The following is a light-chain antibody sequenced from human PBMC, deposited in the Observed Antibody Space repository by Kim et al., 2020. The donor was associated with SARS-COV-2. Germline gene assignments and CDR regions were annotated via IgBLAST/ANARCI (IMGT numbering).Light chain of an antibody. CDR1: QSVGNY. CDR2: DAS. V-gene: IGKV3D-15*03. CDR3: HQYNSWT. J-gene: IGKJ4*01. Sequence: LSVSPGERATLSCRASQSVGNYLAWYQQKPGQAPRLLIYDASIRATGIPARFSGSGSGTEFTLTISTLQSEDFAVYYCHQYNSWTFGGGTKVDIK.